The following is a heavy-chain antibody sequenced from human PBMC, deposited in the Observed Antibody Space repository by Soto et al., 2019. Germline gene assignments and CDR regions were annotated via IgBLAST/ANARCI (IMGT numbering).Heavy chain of an antibody. Sequence: PGGSLRLSCAASGFTFSDYYMSWIRQAPGKGLEWISYISGSNIYTNYADSVKCRFTISRDNANNSLYLQMDSLRVEDTAVYYCARDGGEVIPAAIGGGYGMDVWGQGTPVTVSS. V-gene: IGHV3-11*06. CDR3: ARDGGEVIPAAIGGGYGMDV. D-gene: IGHD2-2*01. J-gene: IGHJ6*02. CDR2: ISGSNIYT. CDR1: GFTFSDYY.